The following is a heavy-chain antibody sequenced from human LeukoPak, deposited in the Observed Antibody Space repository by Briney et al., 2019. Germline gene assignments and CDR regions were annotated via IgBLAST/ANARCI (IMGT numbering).Heavy chain of an antibody. CDR3: ARINSGYAYETDY. J-gene: IGHJ4*02. CDR1: GGSFSGYY. Sequence: KPSETLSLICAVYGGSFSGYYWSWIRQPPGKGLEWIGEINHSGSTNYNPSLKSRVTISVDTSKNQFSLKLSSVTAADTAVYYCARINSGYAYETDYWGQGTLVTVSS. CDR2: INHSGST. D-gene: IGHD5-12*01. V-gene: IGHV4-34*01.